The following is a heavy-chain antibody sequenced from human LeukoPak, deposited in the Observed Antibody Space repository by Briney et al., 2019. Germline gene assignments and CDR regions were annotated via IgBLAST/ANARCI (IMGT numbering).Heavy chain of an antibody. CDR2: IKQDGSEK. CDR1: GFTFSSYW. D-gene: IGHD3-10*01. CDR3: ARGRRHYGSGSYPVDY. J-gene: IGHJ4*02. V-gene: IGHV3-7*03. Sequence: GGSLRLSCAASGFTFSSYWMSWARQPPGKGLEWVANIKQDGSEKYYVDSVKGRFTISRDNAKNSLYLQMNSLRAEDTAVYYCARGRRHYGSGSYPVDYWGQGTLVTVSS.